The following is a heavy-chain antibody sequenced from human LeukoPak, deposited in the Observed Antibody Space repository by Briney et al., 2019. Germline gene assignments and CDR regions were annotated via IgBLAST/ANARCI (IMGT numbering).Heavy chain of an antibody. Sequence: ASVKVSCKASGVPFRNSGITWVRQAPGQGLEWLGWISAYTGKTNYAQKLQGRVTMTTDTSTSTAYMELRSLRSDDTAVYYCARGSGYYFDYWGQGTLVTVSS. CDR3: ARGSGYYFDY. V-gene: IGHV1-18*01. J-gene: IGHJ4*02. CDR1: GVPFRNSG. D-gene: IGHD3-10*01. CDR2: ISAYTGKT.